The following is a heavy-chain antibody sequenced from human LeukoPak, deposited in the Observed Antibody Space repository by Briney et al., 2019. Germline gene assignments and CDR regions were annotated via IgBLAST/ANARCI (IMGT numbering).Heavy chain of an antibody. V-gene: IGHV4-59*01. CDR1: GGSLNIYY. D-gene: IGHD3-10*01. Sequence: PSETLSLTCTVYGGSLNIYYWSWLRQSPGKGLEWIAFINERGNTNYIPSLMSRVTISMDTSKSQFSLTLNSVTPADAGVYFCARSSSASYHHAFGLWGQGILATVSP. J-gene: IGHJ4*02. CDR2: INERGNT. CDR3: ARSSSASYHHAFGL.